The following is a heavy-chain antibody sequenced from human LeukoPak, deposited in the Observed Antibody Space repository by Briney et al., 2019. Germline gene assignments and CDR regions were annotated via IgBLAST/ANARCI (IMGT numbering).Heavy chain of an antibody. D-gene: IGHD6-13*01. V-gene: IGHV4-34*01. Sequence: SETLSLTCAVYGGSFSGYYWSWIRQPPGKGLEWIGEINHSGSTNYNPSLKSRVTISVDTSKNQFSLKLSSVTAADTAVYYCARGTGYSSSWYSYNWFDPWGQGTLVTVSS. CDR2: INHSGST. J-gene: IGHJ5*02. CDR1: GGSFSGYY. CDR3: ARGTGYSSSWYSYNWFDP.